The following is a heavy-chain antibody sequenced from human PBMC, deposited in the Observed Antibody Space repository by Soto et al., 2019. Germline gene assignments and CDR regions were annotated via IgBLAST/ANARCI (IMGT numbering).Heavy chain of an antibody. D-gene: IGHD1-26*01. CDR3: AKDYSASSPGWFDP. V-gene: IGHV3-30*18. Sequence: LRLSCAASGFTFSYYCMHWVRQAPGKGLEWVALISYDGSNKYYADSVKGRFTISRDNSKNTLFLQMDSLRAEDTAVYYCAKDYSASSPGWFDPWGQGTLVTVSS. J-gene: IGHJ5*02. CDR2: ISYDGSNK. CDR1: GFTFSYYC.